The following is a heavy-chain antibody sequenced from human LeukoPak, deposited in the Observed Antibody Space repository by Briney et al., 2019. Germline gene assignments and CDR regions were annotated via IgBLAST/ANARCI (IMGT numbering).Heavy chain of an antibody. J-gene: IGHJ5*01. CDR1: GYRFTNYW. Sequence: GESLKISCQGSGYRFTNYWIGWVRQMPGKGPEWMGIIYPGDSHTRYSPSFQGQVTISADKSISTAYLQWSSLKASDTATDYCARSATNWFDSWGQGTLVTVSS. CDR3: ARSATNWFDS. V-gene: IGHV5-51*01. D-gene: IGHD2-15*01. CDR2: IYPGDSHT.